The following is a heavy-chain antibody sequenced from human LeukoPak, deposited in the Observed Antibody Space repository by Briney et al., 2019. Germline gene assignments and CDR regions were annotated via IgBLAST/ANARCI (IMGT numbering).Heavy chain of an antibody. CDR3: ARVRGGDSQQYSYYYYYYMDV. V-gene: IGHV1-46*01. D-gene: IGHD4-17*01. Sequence: ASVKVSRKASGYTFTSYYMHWVRQAPGQGLEWMGIINPSGGSTSYAQKFQGRVTMTRDMSTSTVYMELSSLRSEDTAVYYCARVRGGDSQQYSYYYYYYMDVWGKGTTVTVSS. CDR2: INPSGGST. J-gene: IGHJ6*03. CDR1: GYTFTSYY.